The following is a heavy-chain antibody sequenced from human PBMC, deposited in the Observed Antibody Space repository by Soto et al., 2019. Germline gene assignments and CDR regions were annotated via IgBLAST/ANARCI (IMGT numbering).Heavy chain of an antibody. CDR1: GYSFTSYW. V-gene: IGHV5-51*01. Sequence: ESLKISCTGSGYSFTSYWIGWVRQMPGKGREWMGIIYPGDSDTRYSPSFQGQVTISADKSITTAYLQWSSLKASDTAMYYCARPGAYRRSGGGYYYYGTDVWGQGTTVTVSS. D-gene: IGHD6-25*01. J-gene: IGHJ6*02. CDR2: IYPGDSDT. CDR3: ARPGAYRRSGGGYYYYGTDV.